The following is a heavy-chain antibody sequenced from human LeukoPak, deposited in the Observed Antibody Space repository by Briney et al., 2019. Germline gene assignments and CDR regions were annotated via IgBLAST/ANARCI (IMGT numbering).Heavy chain of an antibody. Sequence: SETLSLTCTVSGGSIMVAAYSWSWIRQPPGKGLEWIGYIYYSGRTYYNPSLKSRVTISLDRSKNQFSLKLSSVTAADTAVYYCAGGGGSGYLKSTYWGQGTLVTVSS. CDR2: IYYSGRT. CDR1: GGSIMVAAYS. J-gene: IGHJ4*02. V-gene: IGHV4-30-2*02. CDR3: AGGGGSGYLKSTY. D-gene: IGHD3-22*01.